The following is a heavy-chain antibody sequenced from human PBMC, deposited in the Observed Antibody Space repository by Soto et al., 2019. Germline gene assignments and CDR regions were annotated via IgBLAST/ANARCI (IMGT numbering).Heavy chain of an antibody. Sequence: VGSLRLSCASSVFTFSNYAMSWVRHSPGKGLEWVSGIGGGGDDTYYADSVKGRFIISRDNSKSTLSLRLNGLRAEDTAVYYCAKDRMNHHSVWYPFDIWGQGTIVSGSS. V-gene: IGHV3-23*01. J-gene: IGHJ3*02. CDR3: AKDRMNHHSVWYPFDI. CDR2: IGGGGDDT. D-gene: IGHD2-15*01. CDR1: VFTFSNYA.